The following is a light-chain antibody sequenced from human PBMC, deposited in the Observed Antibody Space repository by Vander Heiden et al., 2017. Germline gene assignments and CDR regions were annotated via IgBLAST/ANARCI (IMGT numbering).Light chain of an antibody. V-gene: IGLV8-61*01. CDR3: VLYMNSGIV. CDR2: NTN. Sequence: QTVVTQESSFSVSPGGTVTLTCGLSSGSVATSYYPSWYQQTPGQAPRTLVYNTNTRSSGVPDRFSGSIRGNKAAPTITGAQADDESEYYCVLYMNSGIVFGGGTKLTVL. J-gene: IGLJ2*01. CDR1: SGSVATSYY.